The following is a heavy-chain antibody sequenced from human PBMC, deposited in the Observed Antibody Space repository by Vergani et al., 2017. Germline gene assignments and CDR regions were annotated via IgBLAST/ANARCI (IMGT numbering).Heavy chain of an antibody. J-gene: IGHJ6*02. D-gene: IGHD4-17*01. CDR1: GFTFSSYG. V-gene: IGHV3-33*01. CDR3: AGDSADDGDRVRAYYGMDV. Sequence: QVQLVESGGGVVQPGRSLRLSCAASGFTFSSYGMHWVRQAPGKGLEWVAVIWYDGSNKYYADSVKGRFTISRDNSKNTLYLQMNSLRAEDTAVYYCAGDSADDGDRVRAYYGMDVWGQGTTVTVSS. CDR2: IWYDGSNK.